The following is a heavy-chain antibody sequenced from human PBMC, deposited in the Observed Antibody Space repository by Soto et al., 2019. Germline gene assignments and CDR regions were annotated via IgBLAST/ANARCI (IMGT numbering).Heavy chain of an antibody. CDR3: ARDEVVVAANYNWFDP. Sequence: ASVKVSCKASGYTFTSYAMHWVRQAPGQRLEWMGWINAGNGNTKYSQKFQGRVTITRDTSASTAYMELSSLRSEDTAVYYCARDEVVVAANYNWFDPWGQGTLVTVSS. D-gene: IGHD2-15*01. V-gene: IGHV1-3*01. CDR1: GYTFTSYA. J-gene: IGHJ5*02. CDR2: INAGNGNT.